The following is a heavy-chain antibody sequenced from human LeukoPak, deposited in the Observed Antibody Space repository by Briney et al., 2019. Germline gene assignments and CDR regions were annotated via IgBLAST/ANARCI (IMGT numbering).Heavy chain of an antibody. V-gene: IGHV3-21*01. CDR1: GFTFSSYS. J-gene: IGHJ6*03. Sequence: PGGSLRLSCAASGFTFSSYSMNWVRQAPGKGLEWVSSISSSSSYIYYVDSVKGRFTISRDNAKNSVYLQMNSLRAEDTAVYYCARVPNPTFFNPHIPYSGYDYEVYYYMDVWGKGTTVTVSS. D-gene: IGHD5-12*01. CDR2: ISSSSSYI. CDR3: ARVPNPTFFNPHIPYSGYDYEVYYYMDV.